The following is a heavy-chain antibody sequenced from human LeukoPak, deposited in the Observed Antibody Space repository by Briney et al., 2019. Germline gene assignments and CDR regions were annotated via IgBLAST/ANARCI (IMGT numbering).Heavy chain of an antibody. D-gene: IGHD1-26*01. J-gene: IGHJ2*01. V-gene: IGHV3-23*01. CDR1: GFTFSTYA. CDR2: ISGSGGST. Sequence: GGSLRLSCAASGFTFSTYAMTWVRQAPGKGLEWVSAISGSGGSTYYADSVKGRFTISRDNSKNTLYLQMNSLRADDTAVYYCARDSGGSYYYWYFDLWGRGTLVTVSS. CDR3: ARDSGGSYYYWYFDL.